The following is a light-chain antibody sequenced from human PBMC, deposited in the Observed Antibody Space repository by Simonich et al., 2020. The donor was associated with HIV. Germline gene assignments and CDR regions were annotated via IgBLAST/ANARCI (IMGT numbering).Light chain of an antibody. CDR1: QSVLYSSNNKNY. CDR2: WAS. CDR3: QQYYTTPWT. V-gene: IGKV4-1*01. Sequence: DIVMTQSPDSLAVSLGERATLNCKSSQSVLYSSNNKNYVAWYQQKPGPPPKLLIYWASTRESGVPDRFSGSGSGTDFTLTISSLQAEYVAVYYCQQYYTTPWTFGQGTKVEI. J-gene: IGKJ1*01.